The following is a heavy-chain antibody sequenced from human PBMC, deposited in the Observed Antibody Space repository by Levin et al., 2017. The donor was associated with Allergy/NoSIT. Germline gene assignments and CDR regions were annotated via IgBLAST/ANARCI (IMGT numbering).Heavy chain of an antibody. CDR2: TKNDGTEK. D-gene: IGHD2-8*02. CDR1: GFAFSSYW. Sequence: VASVKVSCAASGFAFSSYWMSWVRQAPGEGLEWVANTKNDGTEKFYVDSVKGRFTISRDTATNSVFLHMSSLRVEDTAVYYCARNWRSAFDVWGQGTMVTVSS. V-gene: IGHV3-7*04. CDR3: ARNWRSAFDV. J-gene: IGHJ3*01.